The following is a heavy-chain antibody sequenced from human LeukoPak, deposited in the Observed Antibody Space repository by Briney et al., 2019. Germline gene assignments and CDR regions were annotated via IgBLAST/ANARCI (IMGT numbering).Heavy chain of an antibody. Sequence: GASVKVSCKASGYTFTNYAIHWVRQAPGQRLEWMGWINTGNGNTQYSQKFQGRVTITRDTSASTAYMELSTLRSEDTAVYYCARVPSIVVAGDYFDYWGQGTLVTVSS. V-gene: IGHV1-3*04. D-gene: IGHD6-19*01. CDR2: INTGNGNT. J-gene: IGHJ4*02. CDR3: ARVPSIVVAGDYFDY. CDR1: GYTFTNYA.